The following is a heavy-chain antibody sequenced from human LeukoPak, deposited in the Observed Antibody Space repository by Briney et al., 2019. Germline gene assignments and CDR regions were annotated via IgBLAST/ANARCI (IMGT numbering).Heavy chain of an antibody. CDR3: ANRGLGYGSGSDY. V-gene: IGHV4-34*01. D-gene: IGHD3-10*01. CDR2: INHSGST. CDR1: GGSFSGYY. J-gene: IGHJ4*02. Sequence: SETLSLTCAVYGGSFSGYYWSWIRQPPGKGLEWIGEINHSGSTNYNPSLKSRVTISVDTSKNQFSLKLSSVTAADTAVYYCANRGLGYGSGSDYWGQGTLVTVSS.